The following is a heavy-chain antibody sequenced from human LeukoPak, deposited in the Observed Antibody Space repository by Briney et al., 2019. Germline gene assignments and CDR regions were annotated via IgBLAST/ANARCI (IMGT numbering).Heavy chain of an antibody. D-gene: IGHD3-3*01. V-gene: IGHV4-59*12. CDR3: AREIFGVAGLGY. CDR1: GGSISTYY. J-gene: IGHJ4*02. Sequence: PSETLSLTCTVSGGSISTYYWSWIRQPPGKGLEWIGHIYYSGSTYYNPSLKSRVTISIDTSKNQFSLKLSSVTAADTAVYYCAREIFGVAGLGYWGQGTLVTVSS. CDR2: IYYSGST.